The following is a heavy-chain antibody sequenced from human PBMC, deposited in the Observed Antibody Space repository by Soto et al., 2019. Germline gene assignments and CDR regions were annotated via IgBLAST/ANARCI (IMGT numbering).Heavy chain of an antibody. D-gene: IGHD3-22*01. V-gene: IGHV3-23*01. CDR1: GFTFSSYA. CDR2: ISGSGGST. CDR3: AKDARPYYYDSSGYRYPTGPFDY. J-gene: IGHJ4*02. Sequence: PGGSLRLSCAASGFTFSSYAMSWVRQAPGKGLEWVSAISGSGGSTYYADSVKGRFTISRDNSKNTLYLQMNSLRAEDTAVYYCAKDARPYYYDSSGYRYPTGPFDYWGQGTLVTVSS.